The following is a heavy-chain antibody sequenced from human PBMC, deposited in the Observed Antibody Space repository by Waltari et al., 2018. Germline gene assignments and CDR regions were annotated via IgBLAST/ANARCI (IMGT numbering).Heavy chain of an antibody. CDR3: ARDRGRGVYLDS. V-gene: IGHV4-4*02. CDR1: GDSIPTNTW. J-gene: IGHJ4*02. CDR2: SHLSGRT. D-gene: IGHD2-15*01. Sequence: QLQLQESGPGLVKSSGTLSSTCSVSGDSIPTNTWLSWVRQPPGKGRRCIGQSHLSGRTNYDPSLGSRVTISIDTATNLFSLKMSSTTAADTAVYYCARDRGRGVYLDSWGQGTPVTVSP.